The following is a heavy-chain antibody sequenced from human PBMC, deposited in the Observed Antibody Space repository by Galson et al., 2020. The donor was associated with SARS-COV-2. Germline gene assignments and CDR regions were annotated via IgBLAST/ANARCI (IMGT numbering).Heavy chain of an antibody. CDR3: ASPAPYCGGDCDVSAFDI. CDR1: GGSISSSSYY. D-gene: IGHD2-21*02. Sequence: SETLSLTCTVSGGSISSSSYYWGWIRQPPGKGLEWIGSIYYSGSTYYNPSLKSRVTISVDTSKNQFSLKLSSVTAADTAVYYCASPAPYCGGDCDVSAFDIWGQGTMVTVSS. V-gene: IGHV4-39*01. J-gene: IGHJ3*02. CDR2: IYYSGST.